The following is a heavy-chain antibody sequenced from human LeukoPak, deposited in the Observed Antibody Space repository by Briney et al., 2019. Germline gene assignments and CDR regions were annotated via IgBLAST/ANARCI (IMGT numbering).Heavy chain of an antibody. V-gene: IGHV4-39*01. CDR3: ARGVAEFDY. Sequence: GSLRLSCAASGFTFSSYAMSWVRQPPGKGLEWIGSMYYSGSTYYNPSLKSRVTISVDTSKNQFSLKLSSVTAADTAVYYCARGVAEFDYWGQGTLVTVSS. CDR2: MYYSGST. D-gene: IGHD6-19*01. CDR1: GFTFSSYA. J-gene: IGHJ4*02.